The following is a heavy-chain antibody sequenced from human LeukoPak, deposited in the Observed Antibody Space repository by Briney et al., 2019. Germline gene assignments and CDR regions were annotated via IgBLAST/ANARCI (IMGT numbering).Heavy chain of an antibody. V-gene: IGHV4-59*08. CDR1: GGSISSYY. Sequence: SETLSLTCTVSGGSISSYYWSWIRQPPGKGLEWIGYIYYSGSTNYNPSLKSRVTISVDTSKNQFSLKLSSVTAADTAVYYCARHTPMYNWFDPWGQGTLVTVSS. CDR3: ARHTPMYNWFDP. CDR2: IYYSGST. J-gene: IGHJ5*02.